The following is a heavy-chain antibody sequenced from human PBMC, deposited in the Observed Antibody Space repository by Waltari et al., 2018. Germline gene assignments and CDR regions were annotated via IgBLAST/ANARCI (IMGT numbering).Heavy chain of an antibody. Sequence: QVQLVQSGAEVKQPGASVKVSCKASGYTFTSYGISWVRPAPGTGLEWMGWISAYNGNTNYAQKLQGRVTMTTDTSTSTAYMELRSLRSDDTAVYYCARDGCSSSSCYYYYGMDVWGQGTTVTVSS. CDR1: GYTFTSYG. D-gene: IGHD6-6*01. CDR3: ARDGCSSSSCYYYYGMDV. V-gene: IGHV1-18*01. J-gene: IGHJ6*02. CDR2: ISAYNGNT.